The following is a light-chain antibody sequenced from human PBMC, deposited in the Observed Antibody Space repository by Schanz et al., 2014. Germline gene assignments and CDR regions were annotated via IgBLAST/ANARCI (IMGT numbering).Light chain of an antibody. J-gene: IGKJ1*01. CDR2: GAS. CDR1: QSVRSNC. Sequence: EIVLTQSPGTLSLSPGERATLSCRASQSVRSNCLAWYQQRPGQPPRLLMYGASTRATGIPDRFSGSGSGTDFTLTISRLEPEDFGMFYCQQFINLPWTFGQGTKVEMK. CDR3: QQFINLPWT. V-gene: IGKV3-20*01.